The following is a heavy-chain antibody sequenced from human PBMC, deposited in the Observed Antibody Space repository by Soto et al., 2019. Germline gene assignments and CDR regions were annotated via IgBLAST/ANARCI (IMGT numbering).Heavy chain of an antibody. Sequence: GGSLRLSCEASGFTFSAFGMHWVRQAPGKGLEWVAIISYDGILKYYADSVKGRFTISRDTSKSALYLQMNSLRPEDTAVYYCAKDFKISGGHYGSLNYYHGMDVWGQGTTVTVSS. J-gene: IGHJ6*02. D-gene: IGHD3-10*01. CDR3: AKDFKISGGHYGSLNYYHGMDV. V-gene: IGHV3-30*18. CDR2: ISYDGILK. CDR1: GFTFSAFG.